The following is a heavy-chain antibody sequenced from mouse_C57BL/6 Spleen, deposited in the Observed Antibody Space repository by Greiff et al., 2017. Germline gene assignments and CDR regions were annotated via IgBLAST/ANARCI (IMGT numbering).Heavy chain of an antibody. Sequence: EVNVVESGGGLVQPKGSLKLSCAASGFTFNTYAMHWVRQAPGKGLEWVARIRSKSSNYATYYADSVKDRFTISRDDSQSMLYLQMSNLKTEDTAMYYCVREGGYDAWFAYWGQGTLVTVSA. CDR3: VREGGYDAWFAY. V-gene: IGHV10-3*01. CDR1: GFTFNTYA. CDR2: IRSKSSNYAT. D-gene: IGHD2-2*01. J-gene: IGHJ3*01.